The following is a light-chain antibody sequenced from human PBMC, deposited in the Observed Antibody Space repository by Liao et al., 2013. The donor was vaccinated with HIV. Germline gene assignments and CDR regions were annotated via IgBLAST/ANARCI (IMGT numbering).Light chain of an antibody. CDR3: QVWDSSSAHWV. V-gene: IGLV3-1*01. J-gene: IGLJ3*02. Sequence: SYELTQPPSVSVSPGQTASITCSGDKLGDKYACWYQQKPGQSPVLVIYQDRRRPSGIPERFSGSNSGSTATLSISRVEAGDEADYYCQVWDSSSAHWVFGGGTTLTVL. CDR1: KLGDKY. CDR2: QDR.